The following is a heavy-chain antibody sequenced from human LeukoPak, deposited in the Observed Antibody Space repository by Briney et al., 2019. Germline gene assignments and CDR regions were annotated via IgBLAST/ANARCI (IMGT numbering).Heavy chain of an antibody. CDR3: ARTTYYYNSRSYGAPYYFDY. D-gene: IGHD3-10*01. V-gene: IGHV4-34*01. Sequence: PSETLSLTCAVDGGSFSGYYWSWIRQPPGKGLEWIGEINHSVSTNYNPSIKSRVTISVDTSKNQFSLKLSSMTAADTAVYYCARTTYYYNSRSYGAPYYFDYWGQGTLVTVSS. J-gene: IGHJ4*02. CDR1: GGSFSGYY. CDR2: INHSVST.